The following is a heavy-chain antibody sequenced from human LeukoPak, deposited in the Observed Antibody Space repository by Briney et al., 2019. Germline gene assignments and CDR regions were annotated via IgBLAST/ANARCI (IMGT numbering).Heavy chain of an antibody. CDR1: GGSFSGYY. CDR2: INHSGST. J-gene: IGHJ1*01. CDR3: ARHKRRMGYYYDSSGYSGFQH. Sequence: SETLSLTCAVYGGSFSGYYWSWIRQPPGKGLEWIGEINHSGSTNYNPSLKSRVTISVDTSKNQFSLKLSSVTAADTAVYYCARHKRRMGYYYDSSGYSGFQHWGQGTLVTVSP. D-gene: IGHD3-22*01. V-gene: IGHV4-34*01.